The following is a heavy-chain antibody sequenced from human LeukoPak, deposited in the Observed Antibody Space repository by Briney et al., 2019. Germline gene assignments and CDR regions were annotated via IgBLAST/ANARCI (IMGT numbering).Heavy chain of an antibody. CDR3: ARHTVADPMIVVVFDY. V-gene: IGHV1-18*01. CDR1: GYTFTSYG. J-gene: IGHJ4*02. Sequence: ASVKVSCKASGYTFTSYGISWVRQAPGQGLEWMGWISAYNGNTNYAQKLQGRVTMTTDTSTSTAYMELRSLRSDDTAVCYCARHTVADPMIVVVFDYWGQGTLVTVSS. D-gene: IGHD3-22*01. CDR2: ISAYNGNT.